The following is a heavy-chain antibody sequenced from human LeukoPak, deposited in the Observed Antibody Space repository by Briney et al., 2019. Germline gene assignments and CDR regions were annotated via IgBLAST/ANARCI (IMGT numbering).Heavy chain of an antibody. CDR3: AVAGVRYYDSSGLYAFDF. Sequence: KPSETLSLTCTVSGGSMSSSSYFWGWIRQPRGRGLEWIGTIYYSGSTYYHPSLKSRVTISVDTSKNQFSLKLNSVTAADTAVYYCAVAGVRYYDSSGLYAFDFWGQGTMVTVSS. CDR2: IYYSGST. CDR1: GGSMSSSSYF. J-gene: IGHJ3*01. D-gene: IGHD3-22*01. V-gene: IGHV4-39*01.